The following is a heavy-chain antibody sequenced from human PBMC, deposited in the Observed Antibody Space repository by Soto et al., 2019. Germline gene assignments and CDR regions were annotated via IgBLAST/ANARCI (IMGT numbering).Heavy chain of an antibody. CDR2: ISAYKGNT. J-gene: IGHJ6*02. V-gene: IGHV1-18*04. CDR3: ARDRIPGTSSIFYYYYGMDV. CDR1: GYTFTSHG. Sequence: ASVKVSCKASGYTFTSHGISWVRQAPGQGLEWMGWISAYKGNTNYAQKLQGRVTMTTDTSTSTAYMELRSLRSDDTAVYYCARDRIPGTSSIFYYYYGMDVWGQGTTVTVSS. D-gene: IGHD1-7*01.